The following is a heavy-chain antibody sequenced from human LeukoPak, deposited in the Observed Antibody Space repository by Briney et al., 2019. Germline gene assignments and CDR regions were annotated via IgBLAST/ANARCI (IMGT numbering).Heavy chain of an antibody. V-gene: IGHV3-23*01. D-gene: IGHD4-11*01. CDR3: AKRSNYAPFDY. CDR1: GFTFSNYA. CDR2: ISGSGGST. Sequence: PGGSLRLSCAASGFTFSNYAMNWVRQAPGKGLEWVSAISGSGGSTYYADSVKGRFTISRDNSKNTLYLQMDSLRAEDTAVYYCAKRSNYAPFDYWGQGTLVTVSS. J-gene: IGHJ4*02.